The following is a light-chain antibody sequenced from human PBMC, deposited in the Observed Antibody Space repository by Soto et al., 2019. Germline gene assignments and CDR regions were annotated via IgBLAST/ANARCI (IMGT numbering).Light chain of an antibody. J-gene: IGKJ4*01. Sequence: DIQMTQSPSTLSASVGDRVSITCRARESISSWLAWYQQKPGKAPKILINKASNLESGVPSRFSGSGSGTEFTLTISSLQPDDFATYYCQQYNTYPLTFGGGTKVEIE. CDR2: KAS. V-gene: IGKV1-5*03. CDR1: ESISSW. CDR3: QQYNTYPLT.